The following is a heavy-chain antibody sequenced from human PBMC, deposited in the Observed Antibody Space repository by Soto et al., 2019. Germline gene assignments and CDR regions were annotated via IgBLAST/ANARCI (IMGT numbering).Heavy chain of an antibody. CDR2: IKEDGSET. CDR1: GFTFSSYW. V-gene: IGHV3-7*01. J-gene: IGHJ4*02. Sequence: GGSLRLSCVASGFTFSSYWMSWVRQAPGKGLEWLVNIKEDGSETYYVDSVKGRFTISRDNARKSLYLQMNSLRTEDTAVYYCARDPHDNWNDLDYWGQGTLVTVSS. D-gene: IGHD1-20*01. CDR3: ARDPHDNWNDLDY.